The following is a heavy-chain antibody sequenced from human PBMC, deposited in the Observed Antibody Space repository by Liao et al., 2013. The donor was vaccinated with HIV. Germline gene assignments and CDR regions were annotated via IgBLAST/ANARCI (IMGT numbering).Heavy chain of an antibody. CDR2: IYTSGST. CDR1: GGSISSYY. CDR3: ARDRNSYGSGSYYHYYFDY. J-gene: IGHJ4*02. D-gene: IGHD3-10*01. V-gene: IGHV4-4*07. Sequence: QVQLQESGPGLVKPSETLSLTCTVSGGSISSYYWSWIRQPAGKGLEWIGRIYTSGSTNYNPSLKSRVTMSVDTSKNQFSLKLSSVTAADTAVYYCARDRNSYGSGSYYHYYFDYWGQGTLVTVSS.